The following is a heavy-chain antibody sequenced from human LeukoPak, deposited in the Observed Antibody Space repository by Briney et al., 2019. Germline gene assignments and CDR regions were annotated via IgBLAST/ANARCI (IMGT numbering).Heavy chain of an antibody. D-gene: IGHD3-10*01. Sequence: SETLSLTCTVSGGSISSYYWSWIRQPAGKGLEWIGRIYTSGSTNYNPSLKSRVTMSVETSKNQFSLKLSSVTAADTAVYYWARDPLTMVRGGMMDVWGQGTTVTVSS. CDR1: GGSISSYY. V-gene: IGHV4-4*07. CDR2: IYTSGST. J-gene: IGHJ6*02. CDR3: ARDPLTMVRGGMMDV.